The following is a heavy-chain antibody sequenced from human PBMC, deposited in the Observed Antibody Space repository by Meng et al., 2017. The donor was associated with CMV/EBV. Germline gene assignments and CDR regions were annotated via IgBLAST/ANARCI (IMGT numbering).Heavy chain of an antibody. CDR3: ARVRSISNWFDP. Sequence: SQTLSLTCAVYGGSFSGYYWSWIRQPPGKGLEWIGEINHSGSTNYNPSLKSRVTISVDTSKNQFSLKLSSVTAADTAMYYCARVRSISNWFDPWGQGTLVTVSS. CDR1: GGSFSGYY. D-gene: IGHD3-3*02. CDR2: INHSGST. J-gene: IGHJ5*02. V-gene: IGHV4-34*01.